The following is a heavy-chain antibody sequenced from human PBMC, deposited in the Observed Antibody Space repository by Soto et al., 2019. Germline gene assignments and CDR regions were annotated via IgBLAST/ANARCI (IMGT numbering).Heavy chain of an antibody. CDR1: GYSFTIYW. CDR3: ARHSDYTVGWFDP. V-gene: IGHV5-51*01. CDR2: IYPGDSDT. Sequence: PGESLKISCKGSGYSFTIYWIGWVRQMPGKGLEWMGIIYPGDSDTRYSPSFQGQVTISADKSISTAYLQWSSLKASDTAMYYCARHSDYTVGWFDPWGQGTLVTVSS. J-gene: IGHJ5*02. D-gene: IGHD3-3*01.